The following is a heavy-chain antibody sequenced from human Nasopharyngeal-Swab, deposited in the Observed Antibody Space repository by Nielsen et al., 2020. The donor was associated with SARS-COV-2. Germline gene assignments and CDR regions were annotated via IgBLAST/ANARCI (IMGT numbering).Heavy chain of an antibody. J-gene: IGHJ6*02. Sequence: WIRQPPGKGLEWIASIYYRGSTYYNPSLESRLTISVDTSKNHFSLKLTSVTAADTAVYYCAKHPDGRWFGELSYYSYGLDVWGQGTTVTVSS. D-gene: IGHD3-10*01. CDR2: IYYRGST. CDR3: AKHPDGRWFGELSYYSYGLDV. V-gene: IGHV4-39*01.